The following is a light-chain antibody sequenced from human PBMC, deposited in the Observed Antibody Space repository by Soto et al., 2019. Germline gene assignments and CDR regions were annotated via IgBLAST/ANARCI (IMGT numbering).Light chain of an antibody. V-gene: IGKV3-20*01. CDR2: GSS. Sequence: EIVLTQSPGNLSLSPGERATLSCRASQSVSSTFLGWYQQKPGQAPVLLIYGSSNRATGIPDRFSGSGSGTDFTLTISRLEPEDFPVYYCQQYDSSPRTFGQGTKVEIK. J-gene: IGKJ1*01. CDR3: QQYDSSPRT. CDR1: QSVSSTF.